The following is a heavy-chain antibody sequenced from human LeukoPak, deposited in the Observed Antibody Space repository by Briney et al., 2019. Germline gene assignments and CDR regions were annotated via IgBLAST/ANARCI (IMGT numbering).Heavy chain of an antibody. J-gene: IGHJ6*03. Sequence: SETLSLTCSVSGASIRDYYWTWIRQPPGKRLKWIGSISHSGSTKYNPSLNSRVSISIDTSRDQFSLKLRSVTAADTAVYYCAREPRYYRDSYYSYMDVWGKGTTVTVSS. V-gene: IGHV4-59*01. CDR3: AREPRYYRDSYYSYMDV. CDR2: ISHSGST. CDR1: GASIRDYY. D-gene: IGHD3-22*01.